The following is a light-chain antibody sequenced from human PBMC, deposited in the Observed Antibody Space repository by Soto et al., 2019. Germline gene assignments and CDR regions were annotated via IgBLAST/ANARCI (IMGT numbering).Light chain of an antibody. J-gene: IGKJ5*01. CDR2: GAS. CDR3: QQYGSSLSIT. Sequence: EILLTQSPATLSLSLGERSTLXXRASQSVSSSYLAWYQQKPGQAPRLXXYGASSRATGIPDRFSGSGSGTDFTLTISRLEPEDFAVYYCQQYGSSLSITFGQGTRLEIK. V-gene: IGKV3-20*01. CDR1: QSVSSSY.